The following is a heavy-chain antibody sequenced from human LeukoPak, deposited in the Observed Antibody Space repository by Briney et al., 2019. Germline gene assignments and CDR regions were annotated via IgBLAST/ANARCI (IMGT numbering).Heavy chain of an antibody. CDR2: ISSSSSYI. V-gene: IGHV3-21*01. CDR1: GFTFSSYS. J-gene: IGHJ4*02. CDR3: ARVVNDILTGYSYFDY. Sequence: PGGSLRLSCAASGFTFSSYSMNWVRQAPGKGLEWVSSISSSSSYIYYADSVKGRFTISRDNAKNSLYLQMNSLRAEDTAVYYCARVVNDILTGYSYFDYWGQGTLVTVSS. D-gene: IGHD3-9*01.